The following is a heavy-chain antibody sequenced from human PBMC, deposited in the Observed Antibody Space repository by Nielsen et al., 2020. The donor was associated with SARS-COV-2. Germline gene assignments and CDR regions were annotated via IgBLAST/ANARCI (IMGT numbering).Heavy chain of an antibody. CDR1: GFIFNDYY. CDR3: ARGRGYSYGVYFDY. D-gene: IGHD5-12*01. V-gene: IGHV3-11*01. Sequence: GESLKISCAASGFIFNDYYMNWIRQAPGKGLEWISYISSSGSTIYYADSVKGRFTISRDNTKMYLQMNSLRVEDTAVYFCARGRGYSYGVYFDYWCQGTRVTVSP. CDR2: ISSSGSTI. J-gene: IGHJ4*02.